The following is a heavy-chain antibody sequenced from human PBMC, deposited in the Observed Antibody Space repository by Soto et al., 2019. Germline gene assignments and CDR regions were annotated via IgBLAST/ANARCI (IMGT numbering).Heavy chain of an antibody. CDR1: GDSISGYY. J-gene: IGHJ6*03. V-gene: IGHV4-59*01. CDR2: TYYTGRT. D-gene: IGHD3-3*01. CDR3: ARNQAGPVFGLPTHFYYMDV. Sequence: QVQLQESGPGLVKPSETLSLTCTVSGDSISGYYWSWIRQAPGKGLEWIGYTYYTGRTDYNPSLKSRVTMSVDTSKNKFSLELASVTAADTAVYYCARNQAGPVFGLPTHFYYMDVWCKGSTVTVSS.